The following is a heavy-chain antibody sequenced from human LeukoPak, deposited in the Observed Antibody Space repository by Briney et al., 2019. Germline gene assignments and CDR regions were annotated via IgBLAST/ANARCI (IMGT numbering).Heavy chain of an antibody. J-gene: IGHJ4*02. CDR3: ARVWPCSNGVCPDVFEY. D-gene: IGHD2-8*01. Sequence: ASVKVSCKASGYTFTGYYMHWVRQAPGQGLEWMGWINPNRGGTYYAQKFQGRVTMTRDTSISSAYMELSSLRSDDTAVYYCARVWPCSNGVCPDVFEYWGQGTLVTVSS. CDR1: GYTFTGYY. V-gene: IGHV1-2*02. CDR2: INPNRGGT.